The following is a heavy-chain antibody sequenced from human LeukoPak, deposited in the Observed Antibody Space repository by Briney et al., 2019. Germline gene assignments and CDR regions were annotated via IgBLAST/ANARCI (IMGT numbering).Heavy chain of an antibody. Sequence: GRSLRLSCAASGFTFRNYGMYWVRQAPGKGLEWVAIIWYDGSNKYYTDSAKGRFTISRDNSKNTLFLQMNSLRVEDTAVYYCARAPSQYYYDSSGYSDYWGQGTLVTVSS. CDR2: IWYDGSNK. D-gene: IGHD3-22*01. CDR1: GFTFRNYG. CDR3: ARAPSQYYYDSSGYSDY. V-gene: IGHV3-33*02. J-gene: IGHJ4*02.